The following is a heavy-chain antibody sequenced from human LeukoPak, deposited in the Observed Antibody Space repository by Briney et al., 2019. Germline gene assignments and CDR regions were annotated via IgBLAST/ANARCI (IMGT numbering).Heavy chain of an antibody. CDR1: GGTFSSYA. CDR3: ARDLRHSSGWYRGDNGAFDI. D-gene: IGHD6-19*01. V-gene: IGHV1-69*13. J-gene: IGHJ3*02. CDR2: IIPIFGTA. Sequence: SVKVSCKASGGTFSSYAISWVRQAPGQGLEWMGGIIPIFGTANYAQKFQGRVTITADESTSTAYMELSSLRSEDTAVYYCARDLRHSSGWYRGDNGAFDIWAKGQWSPSLQ.